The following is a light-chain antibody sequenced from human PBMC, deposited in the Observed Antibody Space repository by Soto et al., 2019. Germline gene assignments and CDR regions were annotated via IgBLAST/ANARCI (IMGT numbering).Light chain of an antibody. CDR1: SSNIGSNT. J-gene: IGLJ2*01. V-gene: IGLV1-44*01. CDR3: AAWDDSVKGVV. Sequence: QAVVTQPPSASGTPGQRVTISCSGSSSNIGSNTVNWYQQLPRTAPKLLICSNNQRPSGVPDRFSGSKSGTSASLAISGLQSEDEADYYCAAWDDSVKGVVFGGGTKVTVL. CDR2: SNN.